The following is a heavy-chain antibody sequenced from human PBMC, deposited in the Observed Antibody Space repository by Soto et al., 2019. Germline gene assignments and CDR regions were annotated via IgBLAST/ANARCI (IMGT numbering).Heavy chain of an antibody. V-gene: IGHV3-23*01. Sequence: GGSLRLSCAASGFTLSNYAMSWVRQAPGKGLEWVSAISGIGGFTYSADSAKGRFTISRDHSKNSLYLQMDSLRAEDTAVYYCAKVPRVDAITGTFFDYWGQGTLVTVSS. CDR1: GFTLSNYA. CDR3: AKVPRVDAITGTFFDY. CDR2: ISGIGGFT. D-gene: IGHD1-20*01. J-gene: IGHJ4*02.